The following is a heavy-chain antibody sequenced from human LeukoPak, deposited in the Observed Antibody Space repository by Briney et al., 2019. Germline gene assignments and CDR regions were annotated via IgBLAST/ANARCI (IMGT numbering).Heavy chain of an antibody. Sequence: GGSLRLSCAASGFSFSSYWMTWVRQGPGKGLEWVSNINRDGSVKHYMDSVKGRFTISRDNAKNSLYLQMNSLRAEDTAVYYCARDFSPYCGGDCYFDAFDMWGQGTVVTVSS. CDR2: INRDGSVK. CDR3: ARDFSPYCGGDCYFDAFDM. CDR1: GFSFSSYW. V-gene: IGHV3-7*01. J-gene: IGHJ3*02. D-gene: IGHD2-21*01.